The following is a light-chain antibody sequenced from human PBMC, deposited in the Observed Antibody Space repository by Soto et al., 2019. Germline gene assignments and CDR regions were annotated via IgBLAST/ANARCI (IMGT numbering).Light chain of an antibody. CDR3: SSYASSSTVV. V-gene: IGLV2-14*02. CDR2: EAS. J-gene: IGLJ2*01. CDR1: NSDVGSHNF. Sequence: QSALTQPASVSGSPGQSITISCTGTNSDVGSHNFVSWYQQYPGKAPKLLIYEASKRPSGLSNRFSGSKSGNTASLTISGLQAEDEADYYCSSYASSSTVVFGGGTKVTVL.